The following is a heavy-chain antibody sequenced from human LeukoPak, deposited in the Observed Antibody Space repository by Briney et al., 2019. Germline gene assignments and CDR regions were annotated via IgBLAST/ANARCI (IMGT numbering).Heavy chain of an antibody. J-gene: IGHJ4*02. CDR1: GFTFSNYA. CDR2: IYSGGST. V-gene: IGHV3-66*01. D-gene: IGHD4-17*01. Sequence: GRSLRLSCVASGFTFSNYAMHWVRQAPGKGLEWVSVIYSGGSTYYADSVKGRFTISRDNSKNTLYLQVNSLRAEDTAVYYCARDHGDYSFDYWGQGTLVTVSS. CDR3: ARDHGDYSFDY.